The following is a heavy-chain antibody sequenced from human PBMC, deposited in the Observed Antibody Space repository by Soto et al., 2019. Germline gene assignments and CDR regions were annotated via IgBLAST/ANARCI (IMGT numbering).Heavy chain of an antibody. D-gene: IGHD3-3*01. CDR3: ARDGSRGSITIFGVVTEHSYYGMDF. V-gene: IGHV3-48*02. CDR2: ISSSSSTI. Sequence: GGSLRLSCAASGFTFSSYSMNWVRQAPGKGLEWVSYISSSSSTIYYADSVKGRFTISRDNAKNSLYLQMNSLRDEDTAVYYCARDGSRGSITIFGVVTEHSYYGMDFWGQGTTVTVSS. J-gene: IGHJ6*02. CDR1: GFTFSSYS.